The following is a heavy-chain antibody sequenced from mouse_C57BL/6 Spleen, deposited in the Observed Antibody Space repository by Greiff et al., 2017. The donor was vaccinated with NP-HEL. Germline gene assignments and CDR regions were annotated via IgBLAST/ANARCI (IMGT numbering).Heavy chain of an antibody. CDR1: GFTFSSYG. CDR3: ARGGITTVVAPFDY. V-gene: IGHV5-6*01. J-gene: IGHJ2*01. CDR2: ISSGGSYT. D-gene: IGHD1-1*01. Sequence: EVKLVESGGDLVKPGGSLKLSCAASGFTFSSYGMSWVRQTPDKRLEWVATISSGGSYTYYPDSVKGRFTISRDNAKNTLYLQMSSLKSEDTAMYYCARGGITTVVAPFDYWGQGTTLTVSS.